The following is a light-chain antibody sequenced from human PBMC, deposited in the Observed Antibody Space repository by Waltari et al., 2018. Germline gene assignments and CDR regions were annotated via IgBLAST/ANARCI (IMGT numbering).Light chain of an antibody. Sequence: QSALTQPASVSGSLGQSISISCAGTSTDVGAPNLVSWYQQYPGRAPKLVIYEVTNRPSGISSRFSGSKSGNTASLTISGLQSEDEAEYFCSSYSTTFTVLFGGGTTLTVL. J-gene: IGLJ3*02. CDR2: EVT. V-gene: IGLV2-14*01. CDR1: STDVGAPNL. CDR3: SSYSTTFTVL.